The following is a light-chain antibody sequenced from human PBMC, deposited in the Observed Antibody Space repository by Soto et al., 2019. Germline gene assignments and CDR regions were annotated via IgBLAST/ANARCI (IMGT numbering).Light chain of an antibody. CDR3: KSYAGSNTYV. J-gene: IGLJ2*01. CDR2: EVV. Sequence: QSALTQPPSASGSPGQSVTISCTGTKNDIGVYDFVSWYQHHPGKAPRLIIYEVVQRPSGVPDRFSGSKSGNTASLTVSGLQAADEADYFCKSYAGSNTYVFGGGTKLTV. CDR1: KNDIGVYDF. V-gene: IGLV2-8*01.